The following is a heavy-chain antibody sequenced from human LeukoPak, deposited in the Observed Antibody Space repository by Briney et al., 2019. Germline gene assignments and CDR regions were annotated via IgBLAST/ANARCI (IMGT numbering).Heavy chain of an antibody. CDR1: GGSISSSTYY. J-gene: IGHJ5*02. CDR2: IYNSGST. D-gene: IGHD6-13*01. CDR3: ARQAYSSNLGWFDP. V-gene: IGHV4-39*01. Sequence: PSETLSLTCSVSGGSISSSTYYWGWIRQPPGKGLEWIGNIYNSGSTYYNPYLKSRVTISVDTSKNQFSLKLSSVTAADTAVYYCARQAYSSNLGWFDPWGQGTLVTVSS.